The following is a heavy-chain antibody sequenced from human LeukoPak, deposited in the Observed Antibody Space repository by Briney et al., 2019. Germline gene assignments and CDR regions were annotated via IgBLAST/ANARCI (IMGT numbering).Heavy chain of an antibody. D-gene: IGHD7-27*01. V-gene: IGHV4-59*01. CDR2: IYYSGST. Sequence: SETLSLTCTVSGGSISSYHWSWIRQPPGKGLEWIGYIYYSGSTNYNPSLKSRVTISVDTSKNQFSLKLSSVTAADTAVYYCARDLTGDTGFDPWGQGTLVTVSS. CDR3: ARDLTGDTGFDP. J-gene: IGHJ5*02. CDR1: GGSISSYH.